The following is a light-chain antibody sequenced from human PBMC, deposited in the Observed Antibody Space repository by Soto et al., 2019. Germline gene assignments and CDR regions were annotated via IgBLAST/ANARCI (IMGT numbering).Light chain of an antibody. CDR2: DAS. V-gene: IGKV3-11*01. Sequence: EVVLTQSPATLSLSPGERATLSCRASQSVDSSLAWYQQKVGQAPRLLIYDASNRATGIPGRFSGSGSGTDFTLTISSLELEDFAVYYCQQRGAFGQGTKVEI. CDR3: QQRGA. CDR1: QSVDSS. J-gene: IGKJ2*01.